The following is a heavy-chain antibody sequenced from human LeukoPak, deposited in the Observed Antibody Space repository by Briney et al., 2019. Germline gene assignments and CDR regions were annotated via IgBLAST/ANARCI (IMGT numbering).Heavy chain of an antibody. V-gene: IGHV3-30*04. CDR3: ARDWRVRGVPDYMDV. CDR1: GFTFSSYA. Sequence: GGSLRLSCAASGFTFSSYAMHWVRQAPGKGLEWVAVISYDGSNKYYADSVKGRFTISRDNSKNTLYLQMNSLRAEDTAVYYCARDWRVRGVPDYMDVWGKGTTVIISS. D-gene: IGHD3-10*01. J-gene: IGHJ6*03. CDR2: ISYDGSNK.